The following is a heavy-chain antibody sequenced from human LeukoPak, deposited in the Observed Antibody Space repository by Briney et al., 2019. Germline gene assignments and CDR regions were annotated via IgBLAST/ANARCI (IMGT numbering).Heavy chain of an antibody. CDR2: INHSGST. J-gene: IGHJ5*02. V-gene: IGHV4-34*01. D-gene: IGHD3-10*01. CDR1: GGSFSGYY. Sequence: SETLSLTCAVYGGSFSGYYWSWIRQPPGKGLEWIGEINHSGSTNYNPSLKSRVTISVDTSKNQFSLKLSSVTAADTAVYYCASMVQGPWGQGTLVTVSS. CDR3: ASMVQGP.